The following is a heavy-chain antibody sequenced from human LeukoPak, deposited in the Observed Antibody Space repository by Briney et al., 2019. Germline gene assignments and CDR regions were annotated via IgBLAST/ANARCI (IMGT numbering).Heavy chain of an antibody. CDR1: GFPFRSNA. CDR2: ISDSGGRT. CDR3: AKTVFGY. J-gene: IGHJ4*02. V-gene: IGHV3-23*01. Sequence: GGSLGLPFAAPGFPFRSNALSGAGQAPGKGLEWVSGISDSGGRTYYADSVKGRFTISRDNSKNTLYLQMNSLRAEDTAVYYCAKTVFGYWGQGTLVTVSS.